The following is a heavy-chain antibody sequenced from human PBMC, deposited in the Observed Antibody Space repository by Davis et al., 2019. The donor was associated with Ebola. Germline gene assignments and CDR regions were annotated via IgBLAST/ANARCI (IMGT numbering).Heavy chain of an antibody. D-gene: IGHD1-1*01. CDR3: ARDSNDLYYFDF. J-gene: IGHJ4*02. CDR2: VSHSERER. V-gene: IGHV3-30*04. CDR1: GFIFRNYA. Sequence: PGGSLRLSCAASGFIFRNYAMHWVRQAPGKGLEWVAVVSHSERERFYADSVKGRFTISRDNDKNSLYLEMDSLRADDSAIYYCARDSNDLYYFDFWGQGTQVTVSS.